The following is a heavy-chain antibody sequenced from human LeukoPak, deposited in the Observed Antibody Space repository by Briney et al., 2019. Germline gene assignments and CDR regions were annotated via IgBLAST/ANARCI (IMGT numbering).Heavy chain of an antibody. Sequence: SETLSLTCTVSGGSISSHYWSWIRQPPGKGLEWIGYIYYSGNTNYNPSLKSRVTISVDTSENHFPLKLSSVTAADTAVYYCARGAGWYDYWGQGTLVTVSS. CDR3: ARGAGWYDY. V-gene: IGHV4-59*11. J-gene: IGHJ4*02. D-gene: IGHD6-19*01. CDR1: GGSISSHY. CDR2: IYYSGNT.